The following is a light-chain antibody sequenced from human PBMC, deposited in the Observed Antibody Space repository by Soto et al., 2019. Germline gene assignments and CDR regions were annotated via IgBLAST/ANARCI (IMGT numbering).Light chain of an antibody. CDR2: AAS. V-gene: IGKV1-27*01. CDR3: QQRRSWPPTIT. Sequence: DIQMTQSPSSLSASVGDRVTITCRASQGISNYLAWYQQKPGKVPKLLIYAASTLQSGVPSRFSGSGSGTDFTLTISSLEPEDFAVYYCQQRRSWPPTITFGQGTRLEIK. CDR1: QGISNY. J-gene: IGKJ5*01.